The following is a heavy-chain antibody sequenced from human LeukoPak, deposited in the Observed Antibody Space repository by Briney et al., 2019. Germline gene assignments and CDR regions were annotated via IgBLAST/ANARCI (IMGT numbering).Heavy chain of an antibody. Sequence: PSGTLSLTCAVSGGSISSGNWWNWVRQSPGKGLEWIGEIYVGGSTNYNPSLKSRLAISIDNSKNQFSLKLSSVTAADTAVYYCARGRGSMVRGVTLRDYWGQGTLVTVSS. D-gene: IGHD3-10*01. V-gene: IGHV4-4*02. J-gene: IGHJ4*02. CDR1: GGSISSGNW. CDR2: IYVGGST. CDR3: ARGRGSMVRGVTLRDY.